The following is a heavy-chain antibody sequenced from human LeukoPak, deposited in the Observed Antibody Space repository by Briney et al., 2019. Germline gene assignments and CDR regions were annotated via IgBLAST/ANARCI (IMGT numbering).Heavy chain of an antibody. CDR2: INAGNGNT. V-gene: IGHV1-3*01. D-gene: IGHD6-13*01. Sequence: GASVKVSCKASGYTFTSYAMHWVRQAPGQRLEWMGWINAGNGNTKYSQKFQGRVTITADESTSTAYMELSSLRSEDTAVYYCARESQQLVRNWGQGTLVTVSS. CDR3: ARESQQLVRN. CDR1: GYTFTSYA. J-gene: IGHJ4*02.